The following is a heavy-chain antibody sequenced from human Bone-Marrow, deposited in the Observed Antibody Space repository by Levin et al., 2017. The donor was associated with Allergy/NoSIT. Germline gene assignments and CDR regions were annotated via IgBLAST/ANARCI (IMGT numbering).Heavy chain of an antibody. CDR2: ISGSGGST. CDR1: GFTFSSYA. D-gene: IGHD3-22*01. Sequence: GGSLRLSCAASGFTFSSYAMSWVRQAPGKGLEWVSAISGSGGSTYYADSVKGRFTISRDNSKNTLYLQMNSLTAEDTAVYYCAKHLRDSSGYYRYFDYWGQGTLVTVSS. CDR3: AKHLRDSSGYYRYFDY. V-gene: IGHV3-23*01. J-gene: IGHJ4*02.